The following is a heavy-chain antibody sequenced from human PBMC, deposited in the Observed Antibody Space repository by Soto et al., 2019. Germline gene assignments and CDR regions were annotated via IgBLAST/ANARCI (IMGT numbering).Heavy chain of an antibody. J-gene: IGHJ6*03. CDR3: ARLAGDVVPAAMLNYYYYMDV. CDR2: IYYSGST. Sequence: QLQLQESGPGLVKPSETLSLTCTVSGGSISSSSYYWGWIRQPPGKGLEWIGSIYYSGSTYYNPSLKRRVITSVDTSKNQSSLKLSSVTAADAAVYYCARLAGDVVPAAMLNYYYYMDVWGKGTTVTVSS. D-gene: IGHD2-2*01. V-gene: IGHV4-39*01. CDR1: GGSISSSSYY.